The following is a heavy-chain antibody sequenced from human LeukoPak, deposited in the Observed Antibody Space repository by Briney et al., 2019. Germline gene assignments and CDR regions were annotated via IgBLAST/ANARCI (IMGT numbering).Heavy chain of an antibody. V-gene: IGHV3-48*04. CDR3: ARTEVLGSYYFGY. CDR1: GFTFSSYS. Sequence: PGGSLRLSCAASGFTFSSYSMNWVRQAPGKGLEWVSYISSSSSTIYYADSVEGRFTISRDNAKNSLYLQMNSLRAEDTAVYYCARTEVLGSYYFGYWGQGTLVTVSS. CDR2: ISSSSSTI. J-gene: IGHJ4*02. D-gene: IGHD1-26*01.